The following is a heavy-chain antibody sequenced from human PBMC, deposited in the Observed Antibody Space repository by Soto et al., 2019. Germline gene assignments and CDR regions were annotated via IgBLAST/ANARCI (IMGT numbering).Heavy chain of an antibody. CDR2: FDPEDGET. CDR1: GYTLTELS. CDR3: ATLLYDSSGYPMHYYYYGMDV. D-gene: IGHD3-22*01. V-gene: IGHV1-24*01. Sequence: GASVKVSCKVSGYTLTELSMHWVRQAPGKGLEWMGGFDPEDGETIYAQKFQGRVTMTEDTSTDTAYMELSSLRSEDTAVYYCATLLYDSSGYPMHYYYYGMDVWGQGTTVTVSS. J-gene: IGHJ6*02.